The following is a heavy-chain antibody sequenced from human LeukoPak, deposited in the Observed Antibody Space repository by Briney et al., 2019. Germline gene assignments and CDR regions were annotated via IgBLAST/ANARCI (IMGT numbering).Heavy chain of an antibody. CDR2: IWYDGGNK. D-gene: IGHD3-22*01. CDR3: ARDESHYYDSSGSDY. Sequence: PRGSLRLSCTASGFTFSSYAMSWVRQAPGKGLEWVAVIWYDGGNKYYADSVKGRFTISRDNSKNTLYLQMNSLRAEDTAVYYCARDESHYYDSSGSDYWGQGTLVTVSS. J-gene: IGHJ4*02. CDR1: GFTFSSYA. V-gene: IGHV3-33*08.